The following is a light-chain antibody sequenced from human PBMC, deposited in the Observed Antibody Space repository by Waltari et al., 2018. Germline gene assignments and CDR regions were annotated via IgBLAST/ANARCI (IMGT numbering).Light chain of an antibody. Sequence: DIVMTQSPDSLAVSLGERATINRKSRQSFLYSSNNKNYLAWYQQKPGQPPKLLIYWASTRESGVPDRFSGSGSGTDFTLTISSLQAEDVAVYYCQQYYSTPRTFGQGTKLEIK. CDR3: QQYYSTPRT. V-gene: IGKV4-1*01. J-gene: IGKJ2*01. CDR2: WAS. CDR1: QSFLYSSNNKNY.